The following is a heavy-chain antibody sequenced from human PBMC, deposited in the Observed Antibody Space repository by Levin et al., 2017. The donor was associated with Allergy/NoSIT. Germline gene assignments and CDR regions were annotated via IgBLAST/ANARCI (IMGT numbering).Heavy chain of an antibody. CDR1: GFTFSDVW. CDR3: STGDISESFHAFDI. CDR2: IKRSADGGTT. D-gene: IGHD1-26*01. V-gene: IGHV3-15*01. Sequence: GGSLRLSCAASGFTFSDVWMTWFRQTPGKGLEWVGRIKRSADGGTTDYAAPVKGRFSISRDDSRSMVFLQMNSLKTDDTAVYYCSTGDISESFHAFDIWGQGTVVTVSS. J-gene: IGHJ3*02.